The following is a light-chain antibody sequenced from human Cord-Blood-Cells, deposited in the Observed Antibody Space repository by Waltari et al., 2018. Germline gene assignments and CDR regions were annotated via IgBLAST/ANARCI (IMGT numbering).Light chain of an antibody. Sequence: DIVMTQSPASLAVSLGARATINCKSSQSVLYSSNNKNYLAWYQQKPGQPPKLLIYWASTRESGVPDRFSGSGSGTDFTLTISSLQAEDVAVYDCQQYYSTPYTFGQGTKLEIK. V-gene: IGKV4-1*01. J-gene: IGKJ2*01. CDR2: WAS. CDR1: QSVLYSSNNKNY. CDR3: QQYYSTPYT.